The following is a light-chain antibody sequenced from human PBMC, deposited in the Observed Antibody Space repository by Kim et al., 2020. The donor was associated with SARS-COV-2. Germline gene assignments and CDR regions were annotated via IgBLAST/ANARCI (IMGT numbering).Light chain of an antibody. CDR2: KAS. CDR3: QQYSTYPYT. Sequence: STSVGDRVTMTCRASQTISSWLAWYQQKPGKAPKLLIYKASTLESGVPSRFSGRASGTEFTLTISSLQPDDFATYYCQQYSTYPYTFGQGTKLEI. J-gene: IGKJ2*01. CDR1: QTISSW. V-gene: IGKV1-5*03.